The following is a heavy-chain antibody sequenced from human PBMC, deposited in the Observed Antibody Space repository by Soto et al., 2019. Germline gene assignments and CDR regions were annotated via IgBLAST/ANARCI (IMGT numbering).Heavy chain of an antibody. CDR2: IYYSGNT. CDR3: ARHTDCGSGSSCLGSDNMDTDAFDI. J-gene: IGHJ3*02. Sequence: PSETLSLTCTVSGGSISSDIHYWGWIRQPPGKGLEWFGTIYYSGNTYYNPSLRSRVTISMDTSTNQFSLRLASVTAADTAVYYCARHTDCGSGSSCLGSDNMDTDAFDIWGQGTMVT. D-gene: IGHD3-10*01. CDR1: GGSISSDIHY. V-gene: IGHV4-39*01.